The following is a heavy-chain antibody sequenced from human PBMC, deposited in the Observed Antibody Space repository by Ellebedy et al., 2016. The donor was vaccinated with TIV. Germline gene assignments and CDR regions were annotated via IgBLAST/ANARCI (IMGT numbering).Heavy chain of an antibody. Sequence: MPGGSLRLSCNVSGGSISTFYWSWIRQPPGKGLEFIGYIYYIGITNYNPSLEIQVAISIDTSENQFSLRLSSVTAADTAVYYCAAYYGGRFDYWGQGTLVTVSS. CDR3: AAYYGGRFDY. D-gene: IGHD4-23*01. CDR1: GGSISTFY. J-gene: IGHJ4*02. V-gene: IGHV4-59*01. CDR2: IYYIGIT.